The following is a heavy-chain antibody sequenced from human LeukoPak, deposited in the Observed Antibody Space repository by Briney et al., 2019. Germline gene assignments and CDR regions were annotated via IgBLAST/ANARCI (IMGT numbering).Heavy chain of an antibody. CDR2: ISGSGGST. Sequence: GGSQRLSCAASGFTFSSYAMSWVRQAPGKGQEWVSAISGSGGSTYYADSVKGRFTISRDNSKNTLYLQMNSLRAEDTAVYYCAKETDYGYYFDYWGQGTLVTVSS. V-gene: IGHV3-23*01. CDR3: AKETDYGYYFDY. CDR1: GFTFSSYA. D-gene: IGHD4-17*01. J-gene: IGHJ4*02.